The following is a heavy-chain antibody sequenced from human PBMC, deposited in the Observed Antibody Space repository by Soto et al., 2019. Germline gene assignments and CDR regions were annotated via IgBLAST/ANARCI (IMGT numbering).Heavy chain of an antibody. CDR1: GGSISSGDYY. CDR3: ARALIWFGSVYGWFDP. V-gene: IGHV4-30-4*01. J-gene: IGHJ5*02. CDR2: IYYSGST. Sequence: QVQLQESGPGLVKPSQTLSLTCTVSGGSISSGDYYWSWIRQPPGKGLEGIGYIYYSGSTYYNPSLKSRLTISVDTSKNQFSLKLSSVTAADTAVYYCARALIWFGSVYGWFDPWGQGTLVTVSS. D-gene: IGHD3-10*01.